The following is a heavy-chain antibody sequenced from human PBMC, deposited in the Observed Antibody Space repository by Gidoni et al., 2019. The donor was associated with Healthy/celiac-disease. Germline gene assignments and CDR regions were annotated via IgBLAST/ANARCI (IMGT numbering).Heavy chain of an antibody. V-gene: IGHV3-23*04. CDR1: GFTFSSYD. Sequence: EVQLVESGGGVVQPGVSLILSCAASGFTFSSYDMSWVRKAPGRGLEWFSGISGSGGSTYYADSVKGRFTIARDNSKNTLYLQMNSLRAEDTAVYYCAKSSEWYKAFDIWGQGTMVTVSS. D-gene: IGHD1-1*01. CDR3: AKSSEWYKAFDI. J-gene: IGHJ3*02. CDR2: ISGSGGST.